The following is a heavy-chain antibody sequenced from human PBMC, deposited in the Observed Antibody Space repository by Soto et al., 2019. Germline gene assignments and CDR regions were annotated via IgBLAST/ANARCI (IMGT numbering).Heavy chain of an antibody. D-gene: IGHD1-7*01. CDR2: IYRTGST. CDR3: ASRDPGTSVDY. J-gene: IGHJ4*02. CDR1: GCSFTSNNW. V-gene: IGHV4-4*02. Sequence: KTSETLSLTCAVSGCSFTSNNWWTWVRQPPGQGLEWIGEIYRTGSTYYTPSLKSRFTISLDKAKNPFSLKVTTLTAADTAVYYCASRDPGTSVDYWGQGTLVTVSS.